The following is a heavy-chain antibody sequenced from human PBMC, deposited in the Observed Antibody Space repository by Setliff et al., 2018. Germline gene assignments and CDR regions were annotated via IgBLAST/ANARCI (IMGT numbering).Heavy chain of an antibody. J-gene: IGHJ5*02. V-gene: IGHV1-18*01. CDR3: MRLVRFCSRTVCQRTSGDEA. CDR1: GYTFRQSI. D-gene: IGHD3-3*01. Sequence: ASVKVSCKASGYTFRQSIVSWVRQAPGQGLEWLGWIGVYSGNTYSAQRFQGRVSLTTDESTNTAYLELRGLRSDDTAVYCCMRLVRFCSRTVCQRTSGDEAWGQGTLVTVSS. CDR2: IGVYSGNT.